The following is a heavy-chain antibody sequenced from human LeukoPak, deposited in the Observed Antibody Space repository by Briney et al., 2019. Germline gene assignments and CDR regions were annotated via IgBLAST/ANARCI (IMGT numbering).Heavy chain of an antibody. D-gene: IGHD3-22*01. CDR3: AKTSGIVVVTKFDY. J-gene: IGHJ4*02. V-gene: IGHV3-23*01. Sequence: GGSLRLSCAASGFTFSSYAMSWVRQAPGKGLEWVSAISGSGGSTHYADSVKGRFTISRDNSKNTLYLQMNSLRAEDTAVYYCAKTSGIVVVTKFDYWGQGTLVTVSS. CDR2: ISGSGGST. CDR1: GFTFSSYA.